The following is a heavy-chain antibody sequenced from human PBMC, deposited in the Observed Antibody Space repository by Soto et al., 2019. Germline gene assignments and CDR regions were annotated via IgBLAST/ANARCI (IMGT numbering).Heavy chain of an antibody. D-gene: IGHD6-19*01. CDR1: GFTFSSYS. CDR3: ARVFSLAVAAYYGMDV. J-gene: IGHJ6*02. Sequence: GGSLRLSCAASGFTFSSYSMNWVRQAPGKGLEWVSYISSSSSTIYYADSVKGRFTISRDNAKNSLYLQMNSLRDEDTAVYYCARVFSLAVAAYYGMDVWGQGTTVTVSS. CDR2: ISSSSSTI. V-gene: IGHV3-48*02.